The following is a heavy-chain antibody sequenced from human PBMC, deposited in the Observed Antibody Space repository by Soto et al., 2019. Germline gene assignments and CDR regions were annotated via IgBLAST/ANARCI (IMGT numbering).Heavy chain of an antibody. J-gene: IGHJ4*02. CDR2: FYYSGGT. D-gene: IGHD1-26*01. CDR1: GDSINSYY. V-gene: IGHV4-59*01. CDR3: ARDPELRGYFDY. Sequence: PSETLSLTCTVSGDSINSYYWSWIRQPPGKGLEWIGCFYYSGGTNYNPSLKTRVTISIDTSKNQFSLKLSSVTAADTAVYYCARDPELRGYFDYWGQGTLVT.